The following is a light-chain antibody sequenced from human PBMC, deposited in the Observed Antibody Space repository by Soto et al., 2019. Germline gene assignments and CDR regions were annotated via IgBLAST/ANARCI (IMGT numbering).Light chain of an antibody. V-gene: IGKV3-11*01. CDR2: DAS. CDR1: QSVSSY. Sequence: EIVLTQSPATRSLSPLEIATLSCMASQSVSSYLAWYQQKPGQAPRLLIYDASSRATGIPARFSGSGSGTDFTLTISSLEPEDFAVYYCQQRSNWPPLITFGQGTRLEIK. CDR3: QQRSNWPPLIT. J-gene: IGKJ5*01.